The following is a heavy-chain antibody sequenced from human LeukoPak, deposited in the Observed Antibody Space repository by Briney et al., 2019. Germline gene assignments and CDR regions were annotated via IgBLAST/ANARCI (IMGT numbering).Heavy chain of an antibody. Sequence: PGESLRLSCAASGFTVSSNYMSWVRQTPGKGLEWVSVIYTSSTTYYADSVKGRFTISRDNSKNTLYLQMNSLRAEDTAVYYCARGLDSSGGGYYFDYWGQGTLVTVSS. CDR1: GFTVSSNY. V-gene: IGHV3-53*01. CDR2: IYTSSTT. D-gene: IGHD3-10*01. CDR3: ARGLDSSGGGYYFDY. J-gene: IGHJ4*02.